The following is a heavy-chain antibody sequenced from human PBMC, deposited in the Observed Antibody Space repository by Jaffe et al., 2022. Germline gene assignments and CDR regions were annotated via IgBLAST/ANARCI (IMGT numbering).Heavy chain of an antibody. D-gene: IGHD3-10*01. CDR3: ARVEGTYYGSGSYYKTHWYFDL. Sequence: QVQLQESGPGLVKPSETLSLTCTVSGGSISSYYWSWIRQPPGKGLEWIGYIYYSGSTNYNPSLKSRVTISVDTSKNQFSLKLSSVTAADTAVYYCARVEGTYYGSGSYYKTHWYFDLWGRGTLVTVSS. V-gene: IGHV4-59*01. CDR1: GGSISSYY. J-gene: IGHJ2*01. CDR2: IYYSGST.